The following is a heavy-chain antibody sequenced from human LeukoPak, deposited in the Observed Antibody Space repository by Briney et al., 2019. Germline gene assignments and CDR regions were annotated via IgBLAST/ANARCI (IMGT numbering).Heavy chain of an antibody. D-gene: IGHD2-15*01. CDR2: TYYRSKWYN. Sequence: SQTLSLTCAISGDRVSSNSAAWSWIRQSPSRGLEWLGRTYYRSKWYNDYAGSVKSSIIINPDTSKNQFSLQLNSVTPEDTAVYYCAREEVVVAGTHYYGMDVWGQGTTVTVSS. V-gene: IGHV6-1*01. CDR3: AREEVVVAGTHYYGMDV. J-gene: IGHJ6*02. CDR1: GDRVSSNSAA.